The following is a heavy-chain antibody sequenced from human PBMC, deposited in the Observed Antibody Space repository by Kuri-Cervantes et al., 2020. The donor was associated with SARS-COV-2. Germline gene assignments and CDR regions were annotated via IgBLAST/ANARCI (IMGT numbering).Heavy chain of an antibody. D-gene: IGHD5-18*01. CDR2: ISSSSSYI. V-gene: IGHV3-21*01. J-gene: IGHJ6*02. CDR1: GFTFSSYS. CDR3: ARVHSYGPQDYYYYGMDD. Sequence: GGSLRPSGAASGFTFSSYSMNWVRQAPGKGLEWVSSISSSSSYIYYADSVKGRFTISRDNAKNSLYLQMNSLRAEDTAVYYCARVHSYGPQDYYYYGMDDWGQGTTVTVSS.